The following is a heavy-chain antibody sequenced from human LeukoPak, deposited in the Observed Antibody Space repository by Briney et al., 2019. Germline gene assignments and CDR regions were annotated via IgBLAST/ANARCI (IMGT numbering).Heavy chain of an antibody. CDR1: GGSISSYY. CDR3: ARDSGYSSSWYGWFDP. CDR2: IYTSGST. Sequence: RASETLSLTCTVSGGSISSYYWSWIRQPAGKGLEWIGRIYTSGSTNYNPSLKSRVTMSVDTSKNQFSLKLSSVTAADTAMYYCARDSGYSSSWYGWFDPWGQGTLVTVSS. V-gene: IGHV4-4*07. J-gene: IGHJ5*02. D-gene: IGHD6-13*01.